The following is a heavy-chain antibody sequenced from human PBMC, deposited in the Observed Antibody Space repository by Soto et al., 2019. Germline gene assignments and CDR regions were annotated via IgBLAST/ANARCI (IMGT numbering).Heavy chain of an antibody. CDR3: ARQVSYSDSLRNYFDK. D-gene: IGHD3-3*01. Sequence: QLRLQESGPGLVKPSETLALTCSVSSGSISSSGYYWDWIRQPPGKGLEWIGSIDRSATTYYNPSLKGRVTMSIDTSKNKFSLRLTSGSAADTAVYYCARQVSYSDSLRNYFDKWGQGTLVTVSS. CDR1: SGSISSSGYY. V-gene: IGHV4-39*01. CDR2: IDRSATT. J-gene: IGHJ4*02.